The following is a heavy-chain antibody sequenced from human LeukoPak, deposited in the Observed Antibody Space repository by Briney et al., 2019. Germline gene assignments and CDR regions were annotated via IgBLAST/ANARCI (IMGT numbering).Heavy chain of an antibody. CDR3: TRERDYYDNSGYYYSYFDS. CDR1: GGSISSGSYY. J-gene: IGHJ4*02. V-gene: IGHV4-31*03. D-gene: IGHD3-22*01. CDR2: ISKTGKT. Sequence: SETLSLTCTVSGGSISSGSYYWTWIRQDPGKGLEWIGYISKTGKTFSNLSLKSRATISVDTSKNQFSLKLTSVTAADTAVYFCTRERDYYDNSGYYYSYFDSWGQGTLVTVSS.